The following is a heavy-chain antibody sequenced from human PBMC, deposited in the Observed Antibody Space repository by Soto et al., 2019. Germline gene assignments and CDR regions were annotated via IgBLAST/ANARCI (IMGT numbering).Heavy chain of an antibody. V-gene: IGHV3-30*18. D-gene: IGHD4-17*01. J-gene: IGHJ4*02. CDR3: AKDLRSGRDYGDYDGKDY. CDR2: ISFDGSNK. Sequence: GGSLRLSCAASGFTFSRYGMHWVRQAPGKGLEWVAVISFDGSNKYYADSVKGRFSISRDNSKKTLYLQMNSLRNEDTAVYYCAKDLRSGRDYGDYDGKDYWGQGTLVTVTS. CDR1: GFTFSRYG.